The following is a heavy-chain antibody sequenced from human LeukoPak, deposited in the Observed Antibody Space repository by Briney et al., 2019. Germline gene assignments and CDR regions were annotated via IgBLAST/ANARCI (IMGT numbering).Heavy chain of an antibody. Sequence: GGSLRLFCAASGFIFSSYSMSWVRQAPGKGLEWVSYINGPSDTIYYADSVKGRFSISRDNAKYSVYLQMSSLRAEDTAVYYCTTYGRDGYRGYFWGQGALVTVSS. CDR2: INGPSDTI. J-gene: IGHJ4*02. V-gene: IGHV3-48*04. CDR1: GFIFSSYS. D-gene: IGHD5-24*01. CDR3: TTYGRDGYRGYF.